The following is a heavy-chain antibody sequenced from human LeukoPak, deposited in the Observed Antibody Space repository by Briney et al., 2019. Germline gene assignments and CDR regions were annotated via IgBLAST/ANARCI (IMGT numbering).Heavy chain of an antibody. Sequence: SVKVSCEASGGTFGTDAISWVRQAPGQGLECLGRIIPILDIPKYEQQFQGRVTITADKSTSVAYMELSSLRSDDTAVYYCARVNDNWSYAMDVWGQGTTVTVSS. J-gene: IGHJ6*02. CDR2: IIPILDIP. V-gene: IGHV1-69*04. CDR3: ARVNDNWSYAMDV. CDR1: GGTFGTDA. D-gene: IGHD3-9*01.